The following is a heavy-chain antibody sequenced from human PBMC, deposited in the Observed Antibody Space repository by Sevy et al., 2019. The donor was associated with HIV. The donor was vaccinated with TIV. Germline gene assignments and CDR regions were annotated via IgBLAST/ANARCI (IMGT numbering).Heavy chain of an antibody. V-gene: IGHV3-48*03. D-gene: IGHD3-22*01. Sequence: GGSLRLSWAASGFTFSSYEMNWVRQAPGKGLEWVSYISSDGTTIYYADSVKGRFTISRDNAQNSVSLQMNSLRAEDTAVYYCARDLDDNSGYYYGAIDYWGQGTLVTVSS. CDR3: ARDLDDNSGYYYGAIDY. J-gene: IGHJ4*02. CDR2: ISSDGTTI. CDR1: GFTFSSYE.